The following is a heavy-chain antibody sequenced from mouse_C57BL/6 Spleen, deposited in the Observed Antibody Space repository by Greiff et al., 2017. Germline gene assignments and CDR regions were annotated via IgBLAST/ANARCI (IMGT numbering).Heavy chain of an antibody. CDR3: AKTGGLRALAY. V-gene: IGHV2-5*01. CDR2: IWGGGST. Sequence: QVQLQQSGPGLVQPSQSLSITCPVSGFSLTCYGVHGVRQSPGKGLEWLGVIWGGGSTDYNAAFMSRLSITKDNSKSQVFFKMNSLQADDTAIYYCAKTGGLRALAYWGQGTLVTVSA. CDR1: GFSLTCYG. J-gene: IGHJ3*01. D-gene: IGHD2-4*01.